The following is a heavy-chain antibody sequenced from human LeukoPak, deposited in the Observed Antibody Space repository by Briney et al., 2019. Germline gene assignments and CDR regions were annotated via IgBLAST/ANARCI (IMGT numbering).Heavy chain of an antibody. Sequence: ASVKVSCKASGYTFTSYYMHWVRQAPGQGLEWMGWMNPNSGNTGYAQKFQGRVTMTRNTSISTAYMELSSLRSEDTAVYYCAILRGYCSSTSCYRENYYYYYMDVWGKGTTVTVSS. CDR2: MNPNSGNT. V-gene: IGHV1-8*02. CDR1: GYTFTSYY. D-gene: IGHD2-2*02. J-gene: IGHJ6*03. CDR3: AILRGYCSSTSCYRENYYYYYMDV.